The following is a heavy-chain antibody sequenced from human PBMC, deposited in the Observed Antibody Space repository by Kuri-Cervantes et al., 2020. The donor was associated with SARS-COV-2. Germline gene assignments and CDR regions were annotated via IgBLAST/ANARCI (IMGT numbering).Heavy chain of an antibody. CDR3: ARRGTIFGVATFDY. Sequence: LSCTASGGPITSYYWSWIRQPPGKGLEWIGYIYYSGSTSYNPSLKSRVTISVDTSNYQFSLKLSSVTAADAAVYYCARRGTIFGVATFDYWGQGTLVTVSS. CDR2: IYYSGST. J-gene: IGHJ4*02. CDR1: GGPITSYY. D-gene: IGHD3-3*01. V-gene: IGHV4-59*01.